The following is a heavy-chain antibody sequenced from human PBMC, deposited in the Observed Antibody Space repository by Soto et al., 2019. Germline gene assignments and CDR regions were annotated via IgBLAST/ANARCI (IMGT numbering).Heavy chain of an antibody. V-gene: IGHV3-7*01. J-gene: IGHJ6*04. CDR1: GFTFSSYW. CDR3: ARDDALRFSGV. CDR2: IKQDGSEK. Sequence: QLVESGGGLVQPGGSLRLSCAASGFTFSSYWMSWVRQAPGKGLEWVANIKQDGSEKYYVDSVKGRFTISRDNAKNSLYLQMISLRVEDTAVYYCARDDALRFSGVWGKGTTVTVSS. D-gene: IGHD3-3*01.